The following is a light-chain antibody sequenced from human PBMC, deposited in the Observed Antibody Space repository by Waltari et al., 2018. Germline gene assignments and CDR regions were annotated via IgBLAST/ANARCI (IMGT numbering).Light chain of an antibody. J-gene: IGKJ1*01. CDR3: QHYVRLPAT. V-gene: IGKV3-20*01. CDR2: GES. Sequence: EIVLTQSPGSLSSSPGERVTLSCRASNSVSRALAWYQQKPGQAPRLLIFGESNRATGIPDRFSGSGSETDFSLTISRLEPEDFAVYYCQHYVRLPATFGRGTKVEIK. CDR1: NSVSRA.